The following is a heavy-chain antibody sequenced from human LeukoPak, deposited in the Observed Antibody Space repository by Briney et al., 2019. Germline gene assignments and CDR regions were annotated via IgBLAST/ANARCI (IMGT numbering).Heavy chain of an antibody. J-gene: IGHJ4*02. CDR1: GFTFSSRA. D-gene: IGHD6-19*01. CDR3: ANSRGAVAGAPDY. CDR2: ISGSGGST. Sequence: GGSLRLSCAASGFTFSSRAMNWVRQAPGKGLEWVSGISGSGGSTYYADSVKGRFTISRDNSKNTLYLQMNSLRAEDTAVYYCANSRGAVAGAPDYWGQGTLVTVSS. V-gene: IGHV3-23*01.